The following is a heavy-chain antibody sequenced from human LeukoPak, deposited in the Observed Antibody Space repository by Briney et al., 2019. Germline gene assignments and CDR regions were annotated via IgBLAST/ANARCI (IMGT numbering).Heavy chain of an antibody. D-gene: IGHD2-8*01. J-gene: IGHJ4*02. CDR1: GFTFSSYE. CDR2: ISSSGSTI. V-gene: IGHV3-48*03. CDR3: ARGGIVPDY. Sequence: PGGSLRQSCAASGFTFSSYEINWVRQAPGKGLEWVSYISSSGSTIYYADSVKGRFTMSRDNAKYSLYLQMNSLRAEDTAVYYCARGGIVPDYWGQGTLGTVSS.